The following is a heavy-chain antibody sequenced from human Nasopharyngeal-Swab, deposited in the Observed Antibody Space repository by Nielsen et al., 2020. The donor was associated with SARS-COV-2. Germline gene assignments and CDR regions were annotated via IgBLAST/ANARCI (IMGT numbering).Heavy chain of an antibody. CDR2: IHIDGSST. CDR1: GFTFSSYW. J-gene: IGHJ6*03. CDR3: ARVDSASHRKIRYYNYYYMDV. V-gene: IGHV3-74*01. Sequence: GESLKISCTASGFTFSSYWMHWVRQAPGKGLVWVSRIHIDGSSTSYGDSVKGRFTISRDDAKNTLYLQMNSLRTEDTAVYYCARVDSASHRKIRYYNYYYMDVWGKGTTVTVSS. D-gene: IGHD1-26*01.